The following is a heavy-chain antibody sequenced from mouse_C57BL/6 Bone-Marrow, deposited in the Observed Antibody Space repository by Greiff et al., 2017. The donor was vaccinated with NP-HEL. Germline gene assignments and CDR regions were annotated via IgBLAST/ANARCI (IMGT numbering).Heavy chain of an antibody. D-gene: IGHD1-1*01. V-gene: IGHV5-9-1*02. CDR2: ISSGGDYT. J-gene: IGHJ4*01. Sequence: EVQLQESGEGLVKPGGSLKLSCAASGFTFSSYAMSWVRQTPEKRLEWVAYISSGGDYTYYADTVKGRFTISRDNARNTLYLQMSSLKSEDTAMYYCTRDSWAFYAMDYWGQGTSVTVSS. CDR1: GFTFSSYA. CDR3: TRDSWAFYAMDY.